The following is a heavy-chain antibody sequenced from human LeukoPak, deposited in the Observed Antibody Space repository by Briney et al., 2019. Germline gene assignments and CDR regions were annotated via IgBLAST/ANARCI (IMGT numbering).Heavy chain of an antibody. J-gene: IGHJ4*02. V-gene: IGHV3-15*01. CDR3: TTTGDYGGNSDFDY. CDR2: IKSKTDGGTT. CDR1: GFTFSNAW. Sequence: GGSLRLSCAASGFTFSNAWMSWVRQAPGKGLEWVGRIKSKTDGGTTDYAAPVKGRFTISRDGSKNTLYLQMNSLKTEDTAVYYCTTTGDYGGNSDFDYWGQGTLVTVSS. D-gene: IGHD4-23*01.